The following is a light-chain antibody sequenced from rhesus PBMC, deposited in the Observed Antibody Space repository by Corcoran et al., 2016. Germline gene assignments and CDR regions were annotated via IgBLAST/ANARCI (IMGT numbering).Light chain of an antibody. J-gene: IGKJ1*01. V-gene: IGKV1-22*01. CDR2: KAS. CDR1: QSISSW. CDR3: LQYSSSPWT. Sequence: DIQMTQSPSSLSASVGDTVTITCRASQSISSWLDWYQQKPGKAPNLLFYKASSLQSGVPSRFSGSGSGTDFTLTISSLQPEDFATYYCLQYSSSPWTFGQGTKVEIK.